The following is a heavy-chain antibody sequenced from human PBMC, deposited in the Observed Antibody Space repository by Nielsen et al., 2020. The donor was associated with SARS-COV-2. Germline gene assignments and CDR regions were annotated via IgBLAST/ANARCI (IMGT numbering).Heavy chain of an antibody. CDR3: AKDRAYYYGSGSYLTKRFDY. J-gene: IGHJ4*02. D-gene: IGHD3-10*01. CDR2: ISGSGGST. Sequence: GESLKISCAASGFTFSSYAMSWVRQAQGKGLGWVSAISGSGGSTYYADPVKGRFTISRDNSKNTLYLQMNSLRAEDTAVYYCAKDRAYYYGSGSYLTKRFDYWGQGTLVTVSS. CDR1: GFTFSSYA. V-gene: IGHV3-23*01.